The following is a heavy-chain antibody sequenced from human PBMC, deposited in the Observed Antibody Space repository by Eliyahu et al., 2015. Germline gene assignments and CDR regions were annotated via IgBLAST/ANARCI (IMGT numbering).Heavy chain of an antibody. D-gene: IGHD7-27*01. CDR3: ARELGIGGDWYFDL. CDR2: IYXXGST. V-gene: IGHV4-38-2*02. CDR1: GYSIXXGYY. J-gene: IGHJ2*01. Sequence: QVQLQESGPGLVKPSETLSLTCTVXGYSIXXGYYWGWXRQPPGXGLEXIGSIYXXGSTYYNPSLKSRVTISVDTSKNQFSLKLSSVTAADTAVYYCARELGIGGDWYFDLWGRGTLVTVSS.